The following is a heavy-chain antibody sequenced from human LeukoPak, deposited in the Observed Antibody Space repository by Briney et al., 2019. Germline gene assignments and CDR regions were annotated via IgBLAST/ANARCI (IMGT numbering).Heavy chain of an antibody. J-gene: IGHJ4*02. CDR1: GFTFGSYG. D-gene: IGHD3-10*01. Sequence: GGSLRLSCAASGFTFGSYGMNWVRQAPGKGLEWVSLISGNGDNTYYADSVKGRFTISRDISKNTLFLQMNSLRAEDTAVYYCANHLSYGPIGWGQGTLVIVSS. CDR2: ISGNGDNT. V-gene: IGHV3-23*01. CDR3: ANHLSYGPIG.